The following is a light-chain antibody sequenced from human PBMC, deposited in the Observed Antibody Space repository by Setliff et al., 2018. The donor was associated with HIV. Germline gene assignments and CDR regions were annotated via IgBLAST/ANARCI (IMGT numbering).Light chain of an antibody. Sequence: QSALAQPRSVSGSPGQSVTISCTGTNSDVGGYDYVSWYQQHPGKAPRLIIYDVSKRPSGVPDRFSGSTSANTASLTISGLQPEDEADYYCSSYTGTYPFLFGGGTKVTVL. CDR3: SSYTGTYPFL. V-gene: IGLV2-11*01. CDR2: DVS. J-gene: IGLJ2*01. CDR1: NSDVGGYDY.